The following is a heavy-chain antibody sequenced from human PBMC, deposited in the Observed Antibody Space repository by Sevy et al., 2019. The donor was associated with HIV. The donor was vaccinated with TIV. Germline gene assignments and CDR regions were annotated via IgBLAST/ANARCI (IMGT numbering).Heavy chain of an antibody. V-gene: IGHV4-59*01. CDR1: GGSISSYY. CDR2: IYYSGST. J-gene: IGHJ5*02. CDR3: ARDNSSSKRGINWFDP. D-gene: IGHD5-18*01. Sequence: SETLSLTCTVSGGSISSYYWSWIRQPPGKGLEWSGYIYYSGSTNYNPSLKSRVTISVDTSKNQFSLKLSSVTAADTAVYYCARDNSSSKRGINWFDPWGQGTLVTVSS.